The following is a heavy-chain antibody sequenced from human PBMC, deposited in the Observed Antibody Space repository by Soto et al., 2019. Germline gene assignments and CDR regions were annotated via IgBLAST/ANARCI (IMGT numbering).Heavy chain of an antibody. V-gene: IGHV4-39*01. CDR3: AMTYDDILTGYQIDY. CDR2: IYYSGST. J-gene: IGHJ4*02. Sequence: QLQLQESGPGLVKPSETLSLTCTVSGGSISSSSYYWGWIRQPPGKGLEWIGNIYYSGSTYYNPSLKSRVTISVDTSKNQFSLKLRTVTAADTAVYYCAMTYDDILTGYQIDYWGQGTLVTVSS. CDR1: GGSISSSSYY. D-gene: IGHD3-9*01.